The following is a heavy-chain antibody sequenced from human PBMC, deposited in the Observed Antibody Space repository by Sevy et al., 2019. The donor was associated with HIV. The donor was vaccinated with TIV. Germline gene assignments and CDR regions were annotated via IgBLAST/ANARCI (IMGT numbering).Heavy chain of an antibody. CDR3: AREVGGFNWRPYYFDS. J-gene: IGHJ4*02. CDR2: IDWNGGST. CDR1: GFIFDDFG. V-gene: IGHV3-20*04. Sequence: GGSLRLSCAASGFIFDDFGMSWVRQVPGKGLEWVSSIDWNGGSTTYADSVKGRFTISRDNAKNSVSLQMNGLRVDDTALYYCAREVGGFNWRPYYFDSWGQGTLVTVSS. D-gene: IGHD3-16*01.